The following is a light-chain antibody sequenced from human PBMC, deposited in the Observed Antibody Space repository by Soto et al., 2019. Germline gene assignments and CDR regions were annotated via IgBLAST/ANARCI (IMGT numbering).Light chain of an antibody. CDR3: QQYGSTPRVT. CDR2: RAS. CDR1: QSVSISH. J-gene: IGKJ2*01. V-gene: IGKV3-20*01. Sequence: EIVLTQSPGTLYLSPGERATLSCRASQSVSISHLAWYQQKPGQGPRLLIYRASIRATGIPHRFSGSGSGTDFTLTISTLEPEDGAVYYCQQYGSTPRVTFGQGTKLEIK.